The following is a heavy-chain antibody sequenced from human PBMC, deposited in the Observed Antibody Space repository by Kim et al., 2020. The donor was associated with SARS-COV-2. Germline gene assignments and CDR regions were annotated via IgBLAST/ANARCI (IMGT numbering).Heavy chain of an antibody. J-gene: IGHJ1*01. Sequence: NPTYAQGFTGRFVFSLDTSVSTAYLQISSLKAEDTAVYYCARGGPGELQDWGQGTLVTVSS. D-gene: IGHD7-27*01. V-gene: IGHV7-4-1*02. CDR3: ARGGPGELQD. CDR2: NP.